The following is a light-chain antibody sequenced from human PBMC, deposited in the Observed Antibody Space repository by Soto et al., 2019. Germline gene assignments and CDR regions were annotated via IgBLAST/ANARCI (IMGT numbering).Light chain of an antibody. V-gene: IGKV3-20*01. CDR1: QGVTPAY. CDR3: QQYGGSPLFT. J-gene: IGKJ3*01. CDR2: GAS. Sequence: EIVLTQSPGTLSLSPGDRATLSCRASQGVTPAYLAWYQHKPGQAPRLLIYGASHRATGIPDRFSGSGSGTDFTLTITRLEPDDFAVYSCQQYGGSPLFTFGPGTRVDFK.